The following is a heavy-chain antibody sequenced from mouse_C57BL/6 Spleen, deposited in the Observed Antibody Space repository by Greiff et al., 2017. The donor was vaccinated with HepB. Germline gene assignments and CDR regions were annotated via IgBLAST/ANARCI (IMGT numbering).Heavy chain of an antibody. CDR3: ARGGTAYFDY. CDR2: IDPSDSYT. V-gene: IGHV1-50*01. Sequence: VQLQQPGAELVKPGASVKLSCKASGYTFTSYWMQWVKQRPGQGLEWIGEIDPSDSYTNYNQKFKGKATLTVDTSSSTAYMQLSSLTSEDSAVYYCARGGTAYFDYWGQGTTLTVSS. J-gene: IGHJ2*01. CDR1: GYTFTSYW. D-gene: IGHD3-3*01.